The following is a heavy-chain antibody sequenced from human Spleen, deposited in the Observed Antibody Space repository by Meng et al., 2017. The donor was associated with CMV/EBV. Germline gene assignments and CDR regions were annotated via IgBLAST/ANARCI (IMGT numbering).Heavy chain of an antibody. CDR1: GFTCSNYG. D-gene: IGHD2-21*01. V-gene: IGHV3-23*05. J-gene: IGHJ3*01. CDR2: MFYGASGT. CDR3: ASIVVNDAFDL. Sequence: GGSLRLSCAASGFTCSNYGMSWVRQAPGKGLEWVSTMFYGASGTYYADSVKGRFTVSRGNSKNTLYLQMDSLRAEDTALYYCASIVVNDAFDLWGQGTMVTVSS.